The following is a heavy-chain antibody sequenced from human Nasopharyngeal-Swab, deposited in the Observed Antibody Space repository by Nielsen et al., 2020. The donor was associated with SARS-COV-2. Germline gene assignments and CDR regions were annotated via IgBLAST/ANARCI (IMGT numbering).Heavy chain of an antibody. Sequence: GGPLRLSCAASGFTFSSYAMSWVRQAPGKGLEWVSAISGSGGSTYYADSVKGRFTISRDNSKNTLYLQMNSLRAEDTAVYYWAKGASSGWYGGYYMDVWGKGTTVTVSS. CDR1: GFTFSSYA. CDR3: AKGASSGWYGGYYMDV. V-gene: IGHV3-23*01. CDR2: ISGSGGST. J-gene: IGHJ6*03. D-gene: IGHD6-19*01.